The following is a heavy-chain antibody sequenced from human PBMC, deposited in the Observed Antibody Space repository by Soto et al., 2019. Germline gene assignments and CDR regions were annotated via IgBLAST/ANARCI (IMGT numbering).Heavy chain of an antibody. CDR2: IIPIFGTA. J-gene: IGHJ4*02. CDR3: ASSADNSGWYYFHY. D-gene: IGHD6-19*01. Sequence: QVQLVQSGAEVKKPGSSVKVSCKASGGTFRSYAISWVRQAPGQGLAWMGGIIPIFGTANYAQQFQGRVTITADESTSTVYMELSNLRSEDTAVYYCASSADNSGWYYFHYWGQGTLVTVSS. V-gene: IGHV1-69*12. CDR1: GGTFRSYA.